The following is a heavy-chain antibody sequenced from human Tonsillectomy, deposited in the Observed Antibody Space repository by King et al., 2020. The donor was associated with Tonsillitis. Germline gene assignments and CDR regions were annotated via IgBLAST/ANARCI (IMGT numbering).Heavy chain of an antibody. CDR3: ARASLSSSWNEDY. CDR1: GFTFSSYA. CDR2: ISYDGSNK. D-gene: IGHD6-13*01. Sequence: VQLVESGGGVVQPGRSLRLSCAASGFTFSSYAMHWVRQAPGKGLEWVAVISYDGSNKYYPDSVKGRFTISRDNSKNTLYLQMNSLRAEDTAVYYCARASLSSSWNEDYWGQGTLVTVSS. V-gene: IGHV3-30-3*01. J-gene: IGHJ4*02.